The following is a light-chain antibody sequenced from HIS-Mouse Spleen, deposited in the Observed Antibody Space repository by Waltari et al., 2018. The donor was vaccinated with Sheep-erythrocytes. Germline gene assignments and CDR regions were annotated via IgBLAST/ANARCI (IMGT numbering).Light chain of an antibody. V-gene: IGLV2-8*01. J-gene: IGLJ1*01. CDR1: SSDVGGYNY. CDR3: SSYAGSNNYV. Sequence: QSALTQPPSASGSPGQSVTISCTGTSSDVGGYNYVSWYQQHPGNAPKLMIYEVSKRPYGVPDRFSGSKSGNTASLTVSGLQAEDEADYYCSSYAGSNNYVFGTGTKVTVL. CDR2: EVS.